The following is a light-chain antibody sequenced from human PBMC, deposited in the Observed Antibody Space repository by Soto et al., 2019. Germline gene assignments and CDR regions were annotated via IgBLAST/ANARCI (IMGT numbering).Light chain of an antibody. CDR1: SSDVGGYNY. CDR2: EVS. Sequence: QSALTRPPSASGSPGQSVTISCTGTSSDVGGYNYVSWYQHHPGKAPKLMIYEVSKRPSGVPDRFSGSKSGNTASLTVSGLQAEDEADYYCNSYAGSNNVVFGGGTKVTVL. V-gene: IGLV2-8*01. CDR3: NSYAGSNNVV. J-gene: IGLJ2*01.